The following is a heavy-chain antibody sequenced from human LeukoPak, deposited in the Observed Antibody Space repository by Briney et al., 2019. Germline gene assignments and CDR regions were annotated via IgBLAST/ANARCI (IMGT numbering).Heavy chain of an antibody. CDR2: IYYSGST. CDR1: GGSISSYY. D-gene: IGHD3-22*01. CDR3: ARDRGYYYDSSGYDY. V-gene: IGHV4-59*01. Sequence: SETLSLTCTVSGGSISSYYWSWIQQPPGKGLEWIGYIYYSGSTNYNPSLKSRVTISVDTSKNQFSLKLSSVTAADTAVYYCARDRGYYYDSSGYDYWGQGTLVTVSS. J-gene: IGHJ4*02.